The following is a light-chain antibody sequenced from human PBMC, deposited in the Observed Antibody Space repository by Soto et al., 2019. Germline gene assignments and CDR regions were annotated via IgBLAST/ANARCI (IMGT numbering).Light chain of an antibody. CDR2: GAS. CDR1: QSVSTSN. V-gene: IGKV3-20*01. Sequence: IVLTQSPGTLSSSPGERATLSCRASQSVSTSNLAWYQQRPGQAPRLLIYGASRRATGIPDRFSGSGSGTDFTLTISRLEHEDLAVYYCQQYDNSVWTFGQGTKVEIK. J-gene: IGKJ1*01. CDR3: QQYDNSVWT.